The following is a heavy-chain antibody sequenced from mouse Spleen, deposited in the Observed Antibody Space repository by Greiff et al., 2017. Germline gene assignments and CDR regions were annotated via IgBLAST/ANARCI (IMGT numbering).Heavy chain of an antibody. CDR2: ISDGGSYT. V-gene: IGHV5-4*01. J-gene: IGHJ3*01. CDR3: ARDSPFAY. Sequence: EVKVVESGGGLVKPGGSLKLPCAASGFTFSSYAMSWVRQTPEKRLEWVATISDGGSYTYYPDNVKGRFTISRDNAKNNLYLQMSHLKSEDTAMYYCARDSPFAYWGQGTLVTVSA. CDR1: GFTFSSYA.